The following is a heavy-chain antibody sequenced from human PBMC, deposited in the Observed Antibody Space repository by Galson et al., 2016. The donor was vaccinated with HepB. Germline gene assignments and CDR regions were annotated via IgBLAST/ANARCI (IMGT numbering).Heavy chain of an antibody. V-gene: IGHV3-23*01. J-gene: IGHJ4*02. CDR3: GKDLLEHSYFFDF. CDR1: EFTFSNYA. CDR2: IWSSGDTT. Sequence: SLRLSCAASEFTFSNYAMSWVRQAPGQGLEWLSAIWSSGDTTYYADTVKGRFTISRDTSRNTLYLQMNSLRAEDTAIYYCGKDLLEHSYFFDFGGQGTPVTVSS.